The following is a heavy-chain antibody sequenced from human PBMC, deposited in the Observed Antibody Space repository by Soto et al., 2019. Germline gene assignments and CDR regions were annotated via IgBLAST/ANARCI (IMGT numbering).Heavy chain of an antibody. CDR1: GFTFSSYG. CDR2: IWYDGSNK. CDR3: ARDRRDILTRLDGNYGMDV. J-gene: IGHJ6*02. V-gene: IGHV3-33*01. Sequence: GGSLRLSCAASGFTFSSYGMHWVRQAPGKGLEWVAVIWYDGSNKYYADSVKGRFTISRDNSKNTLYLQMNSLRAEDTAVYYCARDRRDILTRLDGNYGMDVWGQGTTVTVSS. D-gene: IGHD3-9*01.